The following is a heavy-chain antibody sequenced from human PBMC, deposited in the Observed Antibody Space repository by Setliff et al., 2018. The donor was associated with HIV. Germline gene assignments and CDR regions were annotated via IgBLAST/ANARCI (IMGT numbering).Heavy chain of an antibody. CDR2: IYPDDSNT. CDR1: GYEFYGWW. J-gene: IGHJ5*02. D-gene: IGHD1-26*01. CDR3: VRYSGSSYKSNWFDP. Sequence: PGESLKISCKTSGYEFYGWWIGWVRQKPGKGLEWMGIIYPDDSNTRYSLSFRGQVTISADMSISTAYLQWSSLQASDTAMYYCVRYSGSSYKSNWFDPWGQGTRVTVSS. V-gene: IGHV5-51*01.